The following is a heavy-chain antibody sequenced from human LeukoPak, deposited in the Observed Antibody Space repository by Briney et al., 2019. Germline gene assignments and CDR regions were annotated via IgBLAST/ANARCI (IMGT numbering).Heavy chain of an antibody. CDR2: IYYSGST. J-gene: IGHJ5*02. D-gene: IGHD1-7*01. CDR3: ARASVAVELPPINWFDP. Sequence: SETLSLTCTVSGGSISSYYWSWVRQPPGKGLEWIGYIYYSGSTYYNPSLKSRVTISVDTSKNQFSLKLSSVTAADTAVYYCARASVAVELPPINWFDPWGQGTLVTVSS. V-gene: IGHV4-59*06. CDR1: GGSISSYY.